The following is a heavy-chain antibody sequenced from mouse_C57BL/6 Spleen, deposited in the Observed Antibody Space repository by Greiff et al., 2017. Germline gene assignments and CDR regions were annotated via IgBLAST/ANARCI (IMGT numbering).Heavy chain of an antibody. D-gene: IGHD2-3*01. J-gene: IGHJ4*01. CDR1: GYTFTSYW. CDR2: IYPSDSET. Sequence: VQLQQPGAELVRPGSSVKLSCKASGYTFTSYWMDWVKQRPGQGLEWIGNIYPSDSETHYNQKFKDKATLTVDKSSSTAYMQLSSLTSEDSAVYYCARYEEGPMDYWGQGTSVTVSS. V-gene: IGHV1-61*01. CDR3: ARYEEGPMDY.